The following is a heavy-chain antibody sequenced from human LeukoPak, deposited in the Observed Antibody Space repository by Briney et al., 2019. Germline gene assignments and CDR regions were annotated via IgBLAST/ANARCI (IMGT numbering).Heavy chain of an antibody. J-gene: IGHJ6*02. CDR2: ISYDGSNK. CDR1: GFTFSSYA. Sequence: PGRSLRLSCAASGFTFSSYAMHWVRQAPGKGLEWVAVISYDGSNKYYADSVKGRFIISRDNSKNTLYLQMNSLRAEDTAVYYCARGPNYYDSSGYPYYYYGMDVWGQGTTVTVSS. D-gene: IGHD3-22*01. CDR3: ARGPNYYDSSGYPYYYYGMDV. V-gene: IGHV3-30-3*01.